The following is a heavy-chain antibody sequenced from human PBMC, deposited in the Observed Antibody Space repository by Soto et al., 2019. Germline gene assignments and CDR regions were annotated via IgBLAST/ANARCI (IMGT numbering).Heavy chain of an antibody. J-gene: IGHJ4*02. Sequence: QVQLQESGPGLVKPSETLSLTCTVSGGSISSYYWSWIRQPPGKGLEWIGYIFYSGSNNYNPSLKSRVTISVDTSKNQFSLKPSSVTAADTAVYYCARRWGTSFDFWGQGTLVTVSS. V-gene: IGHV4-59*01. CDR3: ARRWGTSFDF. CDR2: IFYSGSN. CDR1: GGSISSYY. D-gene: IGHD7-27*01.